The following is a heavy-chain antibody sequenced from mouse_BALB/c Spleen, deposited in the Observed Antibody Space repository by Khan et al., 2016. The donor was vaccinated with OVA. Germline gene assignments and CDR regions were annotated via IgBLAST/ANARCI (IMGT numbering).Heavy chain of an antibody. V-gene: IGHV5-6-5*01. CDR1: GFTFSNYA. CDR3: TSDYWFTY. J-gene: IGHJ3*01. D-gene: IGHD2-13*01. CDR2: ISSGGTS. Sequence: EVELVESGGDLVKPGGSLKLSCAASGFTFSNYAMSWVRQTLEKRLEWVASISSGGTSYVPDSVKGRFAISRENGRNILYLQMSSLRSEDTAMYYCTSDYWFTYWGQGTLVTVSA.